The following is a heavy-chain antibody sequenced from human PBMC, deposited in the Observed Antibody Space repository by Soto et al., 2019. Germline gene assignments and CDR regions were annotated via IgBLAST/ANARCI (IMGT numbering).Heavy chain of an antibody. Sequence: GGSLRLSCAASGFTFSDYYMSWIRQAPGKGMEWVSYISSSGSTIYDADSVKGRFTISRDNAKNSLYLQMNSLRAEDTAVYYCARAPGNQWLRPADFYFDYWGQGTLVTVSS. J-gene: IGHJ4*02. V-gene: IGHV3-11*01. D-gene: IGHD5-12*01. CDR3: ARAPGNQWLRPADFYFDY. CDR2: ISSSGSTI. CDR1: GFTFSDYY.